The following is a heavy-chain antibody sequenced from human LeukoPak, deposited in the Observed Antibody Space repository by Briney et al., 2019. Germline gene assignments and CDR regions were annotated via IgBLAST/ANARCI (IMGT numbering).Heavy chain of an antibody. J-gene: IGHJ4*02. CDR3: ARGRY. CDR2: ISYDGSNK. CDR1: GFTFSSYA. Sequence: GRSLRLSCAASGFTFSSYAMHWVRQAPGKGLEWVAVISYDGSNKYYADSVKGRFTISRDNSKNTLYLQMNSLRAEDTAVYYCARGRYWGQGTLVTVSS. V-gene: IGHV3-30-3*01.